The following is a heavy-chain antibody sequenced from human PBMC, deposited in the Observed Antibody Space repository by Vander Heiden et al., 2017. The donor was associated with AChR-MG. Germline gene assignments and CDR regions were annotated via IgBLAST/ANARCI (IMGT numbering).Heavy chain of an antibody. Sequence: QVQLQQWGAGLLKPSETLSLTCAVYGGSFSGYYWSWIRQPPGKGLEWIGEINHSGSTNYNPSLKSRVTISVDTSKNQFALKLSSVTAADTAGYYCARGLGKVRDYYDSSGYYLVCSAKFLYGMDVWGQGTTVTFSS. V-gene: IGHV4-34*01. J-gene: IGHJ6*02. D-gene: IGHD3-22*01. CDR3: ARGLGKVRDYYDSSGYYLVCSAKFLYGMDV. CDR1: GGSFSGYY. CDR2: INHSGST.